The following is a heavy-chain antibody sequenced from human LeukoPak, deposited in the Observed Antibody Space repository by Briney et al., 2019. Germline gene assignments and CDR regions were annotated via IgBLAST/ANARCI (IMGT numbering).Heavy chain of an antibody. CDR1: GGAISSGSYY. Sequence: PSQTLSLTFTVLGGAISSGSYYWSWIRQPAGKGLEWIGSMYTSGSTNYNPSLKSRVTISVDTSKNQFSLKLSSVTAADTAVYYCAREKCSSTSCYYKDAFDIWGKGTMVTVSS. D-gene: IGHD2-2*01. CDR3: AREKCSSTSCYYKDAFDI. J-gene: IGHJ3*02. V-gene: IGHV4-61*02. CDR2: MYTSGST.